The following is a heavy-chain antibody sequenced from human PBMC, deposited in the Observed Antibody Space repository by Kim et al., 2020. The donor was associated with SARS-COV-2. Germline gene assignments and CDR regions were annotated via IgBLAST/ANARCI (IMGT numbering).Heavy chain of an antibody. J-gene: IGHJ6*02. V-gene: IGHV1-69*13. CDR1: GGTFSSYA. Sequence: SVKVSCKASGGTFSSYAISWVRQAPGQGLEWMGGIIPIFGTANYAQKFQGRVTITADESTSTAYMELSSLRSEDTAVYYCATRHYDFWSGSPRNYYYYGMDVWGQGTTVTVSS. CDR3: ATRHYDFWSGSPRNYYYYGMDV. CDR2: IIPIFGTA. D-gene: IGHD3-3*01.